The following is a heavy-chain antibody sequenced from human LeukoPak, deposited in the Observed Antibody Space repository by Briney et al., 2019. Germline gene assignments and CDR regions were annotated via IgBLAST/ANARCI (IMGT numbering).Heavy chain of an antibody. D-gene: IGHD1-1*01. Sequence: ASVKVSCKVSGYILTELSIHWVRQAPGKGLEWTGSFDPENAKTMSAQTFQGRVTVTEDASTDTAYMELRSLRSDDTAIYYCVIMSHTVVPTARIYYYMDIWGTGTTVIVSS. CDR3: VIMSHTVVPTARIYYYMDI. J-gene: IGHJ6*03. V-gene: IGHV1-24*01. CDR2: FDPENAKT. CDR1: GYILTELS.